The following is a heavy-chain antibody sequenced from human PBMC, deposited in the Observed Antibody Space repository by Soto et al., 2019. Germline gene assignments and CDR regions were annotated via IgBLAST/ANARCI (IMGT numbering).Heavy chain of an antibody. CDR2: IHNSGIT. Sequence: PSETLSLTCTVSGGSISSGSNYWSWIRQHPGKGLEWIGYIHNSGITYYNPSLESRVIISLETSQNQFSLQLRSVTAEDTAVYYCAKDLFRVYPFDYWGQGTLVTVSS. CDR1: GGSISSGSNY. D-gene: IGHD6-13*01. J-gene: IGHJ4*02. V-gene: IGHV4-31*03. CDR3: AKDLFRVYPFDY.